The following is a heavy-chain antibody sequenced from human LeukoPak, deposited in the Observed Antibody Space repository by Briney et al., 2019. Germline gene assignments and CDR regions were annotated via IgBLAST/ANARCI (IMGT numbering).Heavy chain of an antibody. J-gene: IGHJ3*02. D-gene: IGHD6-13*01. Sequence: GRSLRLSCAASGFTLSIYGMHWVRQAPSKGLEWVAVIWYDGSNKYYADSVKGRFTISRDNSKNTLYLQMNSLRAEDTAVYYCASRQTLSSSWYALDIWGQGTMVTVSS. CDR3: ASRQTLSSSWYALDI. CDR1: GFTLSIYG. CDR2: IWYDGSNK. V-gene: IGHV3-33*01.